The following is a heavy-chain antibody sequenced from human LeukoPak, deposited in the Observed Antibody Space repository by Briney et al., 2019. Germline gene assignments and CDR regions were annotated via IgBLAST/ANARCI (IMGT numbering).Heavy chain of an antibody. J-gene: IGHJ6*02. D-gene: IGHD3-10*01. CDR2: ISSSSSYI. CDR1: GFTFSSYS. V-gene: IGHV3-21*01. Sequence: GGSLRLSCAASGFTFSSYSMNWVRQAPGKGLEWVSSISSSSSYIYYADSVKGRFTISRDNAKNSLYLQMNSLRAEDTAVYYCARDSYGSGSYYNYYYYYGMDVWGQGTTVTVSS. CDR3: ARDSYGSGSYYNYYYYYGMDV.